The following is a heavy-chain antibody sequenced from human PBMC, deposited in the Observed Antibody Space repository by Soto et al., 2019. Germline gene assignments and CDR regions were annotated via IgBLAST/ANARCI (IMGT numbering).Heavy chain of an antibody. J-gene: IGHJ6*02. V-gene: IGHV1-69*13. D-gene: IGHD6-6*01. Sequence: SVKVSCKASGGTFSSYAISWVRQAPGQGLEWMGGIIPIFGTANYAQKFQGRVTITADESTSTAYMELSSLRSEDTAVYYCARSIAIAARPNRYYYGMDVWGQGTTVTVSS. CDR2: IIPIFGTA. CDR3: ARSIAIAARPNRYYYGMDV. CDR1: GGTFSSYA.